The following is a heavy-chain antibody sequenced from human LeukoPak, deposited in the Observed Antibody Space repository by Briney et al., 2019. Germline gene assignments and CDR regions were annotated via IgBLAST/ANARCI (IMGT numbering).Heavy chain of an antibody. CDR3: ATMHSSAWYSY. Sequence: KPSETLSLTCTVSGGSISSYYWSWIRQPPGKGLEWIGYIYYSGSTNYNPSLKSRVTISVDTSKNQFSLKLSSVTAADTAVYYCATMHSSAWYSYWGQGTLVTVSS. CDR1: GGSISSYY. CDR2: IYYSGST. D-gene: IGHD6-19*01. V-gene: IGHV4-59*01. J-gene: IGHJ4*02.